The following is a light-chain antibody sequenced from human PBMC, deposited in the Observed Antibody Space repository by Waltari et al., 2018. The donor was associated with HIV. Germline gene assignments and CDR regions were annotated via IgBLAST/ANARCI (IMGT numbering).Light chain of an antibody. V-gene: IGLV2-11*01. CDR2: DVN. Sequence: QSALTQPHSVSGSPGQSLTISCTGTGRYVATFVSWYQQHPGKAPKVIIYDVNKRPSGVPDRFSGSKSGNTAFLTISGLQAEDEAEYHCCSHAGNFIFAFGSGTKVTVL. CDR1: GRYVATF. CDR3: CSHAGNFIFA. J-gene: IGLJ1*01.